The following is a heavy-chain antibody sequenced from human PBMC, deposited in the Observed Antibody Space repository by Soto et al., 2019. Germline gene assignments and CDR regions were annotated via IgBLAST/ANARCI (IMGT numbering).Heavy chain of an antibody. CDR1: GGTFSSYA. Sequence: GASVKVSCKASGGTFSSYAISWVRQAPGQGLEWMGGIIPIFGTANYAQKFQGRVTITADESTSTAYMELSSLRSEDTAVYYCARDLDPHADSSGYCRWYFYYWGQGTLVTVSS. J-gene: IGHJ4*02. D-gene: IGHD3-22*01. CDR2: IIPIFGTA. V-gene: IGHV1-69*13. CDR3: ARDLDPHADSSGYCRWYFYY.